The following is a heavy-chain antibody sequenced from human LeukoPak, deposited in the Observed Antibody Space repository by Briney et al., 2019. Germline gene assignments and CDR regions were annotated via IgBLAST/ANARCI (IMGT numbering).Heavy chain of an antibody. CDR3: AREHSSSWDQFDY. J-gene: IGHJ4*02. CDR2: FYTSGSI. CDR1: GGSINSGVYY. D-gene: IGHD6-13*01. V-gene: IGHV4-61*02. Sequence: SQTLSLTCSVSGGSINSGVYYYSWIRQPAGEGLEWIGRFYTSGSINYNPSLKSRVTISLDTSKNQFSLKLSSVTAADTAVYYCAREHSSSWDQFDYWGQGTLVTVSS.